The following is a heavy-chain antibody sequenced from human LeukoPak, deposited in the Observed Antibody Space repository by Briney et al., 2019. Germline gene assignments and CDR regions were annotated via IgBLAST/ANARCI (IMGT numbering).Heavy chain of an antibody. Sequence: PGGSLRLSCAASGFTIRSNYMTWVRQAPGKGLEGGSLIYTDDTTYYADSVKGRFTISRDNCKNTVYLQMNSLTAEDTAVYYCARRGYDTSGYALDYWGQGTPVTVSS. V-gene: IGHV3-53*01. CDR1: GFTIRSNY. CDR2: IYTDDTT. CDR3: ARRGYDTSGYALDY. J-gene: IGHJ4*02. D-gene: IGHD3-22*01.